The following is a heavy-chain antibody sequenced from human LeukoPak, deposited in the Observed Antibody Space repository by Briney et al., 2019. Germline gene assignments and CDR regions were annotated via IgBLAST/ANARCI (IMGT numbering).Heavy chain of an antibody. CDR1: GFTFSDYY. J-gene: IGHJ4*02. V-gene: IGHV3-11*04. CDR2: ISSSGSTI. D-gene: IGHD5-18*01. CDR3: ARVETVIQLWLLDY. Sequence: KSGGSLRLSCAASGFTFSDYYMSWIRQAPGKGLEWVSYISSSGSTIYYADSVKGRFTISRDNAKNSLYLQMNSLRAEDTAVYYCARVETVIQLWLLDYWGQGTLVTVSS.